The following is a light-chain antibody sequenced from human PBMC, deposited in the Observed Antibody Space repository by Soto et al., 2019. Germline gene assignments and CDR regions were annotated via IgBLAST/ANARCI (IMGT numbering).Light chain of an antibody. Sequence: EIVLTQSPDTLSLSPGERATLSCRASQTVSTYLAWYQQKPGQPPRLLVYDASKRAPGIPARFIGSGSGTDFTLTVSSLEREDFALYYCQQRSGWPTFGQGTKVDVK. CDR1: QTVSTY. V-gene: IGKV3-11*01. CDR2: DAS. CDR3: QQRSGWPT. J-gene: IGKJ1*01.